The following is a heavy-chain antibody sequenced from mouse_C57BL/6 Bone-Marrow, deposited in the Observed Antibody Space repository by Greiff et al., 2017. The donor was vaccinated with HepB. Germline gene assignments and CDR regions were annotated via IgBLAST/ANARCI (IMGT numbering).Heavy chain of an antibody. CDR2: IYPRSGNT. J-gene: IGHJ2*01. Sequence: VKLVESGAELVRPGASVKLSCKASGYTFTSSGISWVKQRPGQGLEWIGEIYPRSGNTYYNEKFKGKATLTADKSSSTAYMKLRSLTSEDSAVYFWARRACGSSPYGYWGQGTTLTVSS. D-gene: IGHD1-1*01. V-gene: IGHV1-81*01. CDR3: ARRACGSSPYGY. CDR1: GYTFTSSG.